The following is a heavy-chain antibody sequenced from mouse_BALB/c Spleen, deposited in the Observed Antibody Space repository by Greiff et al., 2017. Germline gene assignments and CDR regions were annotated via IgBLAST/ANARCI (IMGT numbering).Heavy chain of an antibody. V-gene: IGHV14-1*02. CDR2: IDPENGNT. Sequence: EVQLQQSGAELVRSGASVKLSCTASGFNIKDYYMHWVKQRPEQGLEWIGWIDPENGNTIYDPKFQGKASITADTSSNTAYLQLSSLTSEDTAVYYCARLYYDYDGIYYYAMDYWGQGTSVTVSS. D-gene: IGHD2-4*01. J-gene: IGHJ4*01. CDR1: GFNIKDYY. CDR3: ARLYYDYDGIYYYAMDY.